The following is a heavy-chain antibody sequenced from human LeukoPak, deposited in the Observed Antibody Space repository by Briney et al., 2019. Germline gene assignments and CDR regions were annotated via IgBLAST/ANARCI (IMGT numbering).Heavy chain of an antibody. CDR1: GFTFTSYS. V-gene: IGHV3-23*01. J-gene: IGHJ4*02. CDR3: AKGGKWDVTPFDY. CDR2: ISGGGGST. D-gene: IGHD1-26*01. Sequence: GGSLRLSCAASGFTFTSYSMNWVRQAPGKGLEWVSTISGGGGSTYYADSVKGRFTISRDSSKNTLYLQVNSLRAEDTAVYYCAKGGKWDVTPFDYWGQGTLVTVSS.